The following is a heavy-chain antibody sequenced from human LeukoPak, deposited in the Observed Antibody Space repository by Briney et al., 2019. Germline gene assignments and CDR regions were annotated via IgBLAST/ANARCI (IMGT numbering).Heavy chain of an antibody. J-gene: IGHJ4*02. Sequence: GGSLRLSCAASGFTFSSYGMHWVRQAPGKGLEWVAVISYDGSNKYYADSVKGRFTISRDNSKSTLYLQMNSLRAEDTAVYYCARDPGDSSPTGYFDYWGQGTLVTVSS. CDR1: GFTFSSYG. D-gene: IGHD6-13*01. CDR2: ISYDGSNK. CDR3: ARDPGDSSPTGYFDY. V-gene: IGHV3-30*03.